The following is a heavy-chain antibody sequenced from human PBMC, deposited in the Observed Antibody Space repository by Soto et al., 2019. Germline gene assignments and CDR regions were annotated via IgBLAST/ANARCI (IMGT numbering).Heavy chain of an antibody. J-gene: IGHJ5*02. D-gene: IGHD3-3*01. Sequence: LRLSCAASGFTFSSYAMSWVRQAPGKGLEWVSAISGSGGSTHYADSVKGRFTISRDNSKNTLYLQMNSLRAEDTAVYYCAKARFDFWSGYRFDPWGQGTLVTVSS. CDR3: AKARFDFWSGYRFDP. CDR1: GFTFSSYA. CDR2: ISGSGGST. V-gene: IGHV3-23*01.